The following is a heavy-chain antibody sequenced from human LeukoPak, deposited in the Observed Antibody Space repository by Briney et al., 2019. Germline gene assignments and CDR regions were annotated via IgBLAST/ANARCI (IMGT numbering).Heavy chain of an antibody. J-gene: IGHJ6*02. Sequence: GGSLRLSCAASGFTFSIYAMSWVRQAPGKGLEWVSGISGNGDITYYADSVKGRFTISRDNSKNTLYLQMNSLRAEDTAVYYCASDNYYGSGSSSFLDVWGQGTTVTVSS. D-gene: IGHD3-10*01. CDR1: GFTFSIYA. CDR3: ASDNYYGSGSSSFLDV. V-gene: IGHV3-23*01. CDR2: ISGNGDIT.